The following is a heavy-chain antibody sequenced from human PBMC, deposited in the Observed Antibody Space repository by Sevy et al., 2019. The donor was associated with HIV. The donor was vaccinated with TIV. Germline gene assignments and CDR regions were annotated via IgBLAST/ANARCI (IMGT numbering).Heavy chain of an antibody. Sequence: GGYLRLSCAVSGFTFSSYWMSWVRQAPGKGLEWVANIKQDGGAQYYVDSVKGRFAISRDNAKSSLFLQMNSLRVEDTAVYYCARSTNSAALDYWGQGTPVTVSS. D-gene: IGHD2-2*01. CDR3: ARSTNSAALDY. V-gene: IGHV3-7*01. CDR2: IKQDGGAQ. J-gene: IGHJ4*02. CDR1: GFTFSSYW.